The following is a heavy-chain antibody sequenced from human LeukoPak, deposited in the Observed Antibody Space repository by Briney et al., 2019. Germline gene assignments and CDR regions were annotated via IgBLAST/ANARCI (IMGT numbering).Heavy chain of an antibody. CDR2: INHSGSN. V-gene: IGHV4-34*01. CDR1: GGSFSGYY. D-gene: IGHD6-13*01. CDR3: ARGRYLTASGGAAAGFLDY. J-gene: IGHJ4*02. Sequence: PSETLSLTCAVSGGSFSGYYWNWIRQSPGEGLEWLGEINHSGSNNYNPSLKSRVPRSVDTSQKQFSLRLTSVTAADTAVYYCARGRYLTASGGAAAGFLDYWGQGSLVTVSS.